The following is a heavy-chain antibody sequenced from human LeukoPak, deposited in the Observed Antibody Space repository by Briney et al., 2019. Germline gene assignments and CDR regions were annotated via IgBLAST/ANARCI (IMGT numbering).Heavy chain of an antibody. V-gene: IGHV4-34*01. CDR3: ATNIPGTTYFDP. J-gene: IGHJ4*02. D-gene: IGHD1-14*01. Sequence: SETPSLTCAVSGDSFSGYYWTWIRQPPGKGLEWIGEINHGGTTNYNPSLTSRVTISVDTSKNQFSLNLTSVTAADTAIYYCATNIPGTTYFDPWGQGTLVTVSS. CDR2: INHGGTT. CDR1: GDSFSGYY.